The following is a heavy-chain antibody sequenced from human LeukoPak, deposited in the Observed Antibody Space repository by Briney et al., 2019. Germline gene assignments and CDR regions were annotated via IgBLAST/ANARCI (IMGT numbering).Heavy chain of an antibody. J-gene: IGHJ6*02. CDR1: GGSFSGYY. D-gene: IGHD2-2*01. CDR3: ARDAPVASRYYGMDV. CDR2: INHSGST. V-gene: IGHV4-34*01. Sequence: SETLSLTCAVYGGSFSGYYWSWIRQPPGKGLEWIGEINHSGSTNYNPSLKSRVTISVDTSKNQFSLKLSSVTAADTAVYYCARDAPVASRYYGMDVWGQGTTVTVSS.